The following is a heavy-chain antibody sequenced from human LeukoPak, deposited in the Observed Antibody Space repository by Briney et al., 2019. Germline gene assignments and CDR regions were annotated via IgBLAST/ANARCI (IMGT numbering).Heavy chain of an antibody. D-gene: IGHD3-3*01. Sequence: TSETLSLTCTVSGYSISSGYYWGWIRQPPGKGLEWIGSIYHSGSTNYNPSLKSRVTISVDTSKNQFSLKLSSVTAADTAVYYCARTFWSGYFYYYYYMDVWGKGTTVTVSS. CDR2: IYHSGST. V-gene: IGHV4-38-2*02. CDR3: ARTFWSGYFYYYYYMDV. J-gene: IGHJ6*03. CDR1: GYSISSGYY.